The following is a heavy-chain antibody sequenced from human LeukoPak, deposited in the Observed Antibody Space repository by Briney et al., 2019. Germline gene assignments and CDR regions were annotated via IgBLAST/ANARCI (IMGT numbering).Heavy chain of an antibody. J-gene: IGHJ5*02. D-gene: IGHD6-19*01. CDR2: IYYSGST. CDR3: ARGIVAVAGTWFDP. Sequence: PSETLSLTCTVSGGSISSYYWSWIRQPPGKGLEWIGYIYYSGSTNYNPSLKSRVTISVDTSKNQFSLKLSSVTAADTAVYYCARGIVAVAGTWFDPWGQGTLVTVSS. CDR1: GGSISSYY. V-gene: IGHV4-59*01.